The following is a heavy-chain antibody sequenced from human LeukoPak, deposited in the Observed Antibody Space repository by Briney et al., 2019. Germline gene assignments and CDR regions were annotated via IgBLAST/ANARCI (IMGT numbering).Heavy chain of an antibody. D-gene: IGHD2-2*01. V-gene: IGHV4-4*07. Sequence: SETLSLTCTVSGGSISSYYWSWIRQPAGKVLEWIERIYTSSSTNYNSSLKSRVTMSVDTSKTQFSLKLSSVTAAATAVYYCAREMYELPPYGMDVWGQGTTVTVSS. CDR1: GGSISSYY. CDR3: AREMYELPPYGMDV. J-gene: IGHJ6*02. CDR2: IYTSSST.